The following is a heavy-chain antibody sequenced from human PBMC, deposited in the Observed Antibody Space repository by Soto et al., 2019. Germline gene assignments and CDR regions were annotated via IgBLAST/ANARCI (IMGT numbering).Heavy chain of an antibody. J-gene: IGHJ4*02. V-gene: IGHV3-23*01. D-gene: IGHD5-12*01. CDR1: GFSFASFA. CDR3: AKWTYLDF. CDR2: IVGSDAKT. Sequence: LRLFCTTSGFSFASFALTWVRQAPGQGLEWVATIVGSDAKTHYADSVKGRFSISRDTSRNTVYLQMNNLRADDTAIYYCAKWTYLDFWGQGTRVTVSS.